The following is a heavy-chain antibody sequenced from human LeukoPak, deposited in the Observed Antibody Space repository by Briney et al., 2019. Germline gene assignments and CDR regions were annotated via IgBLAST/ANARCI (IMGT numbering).Heavy chain of an antibody. Sequence: GGSLRLSCAASGFTFSGYSMNWVRQAPGKGLGWVSYISPTSSDILYADSVKGRFTISRDNAKNSLYLQMNSLRDEDTAVYYCARDLGYCSSTSCYREKYFDYWGQGTLVTVSS. CDR3: ARDLGYCSSTSCYREKYFDY. V-gene: IGHV3-48*02. CDR2: ISPTSSDI. CDR1: GFTFSGYS. D-gene: IGHD2-2*02. J-gene: IGHJ4*02.